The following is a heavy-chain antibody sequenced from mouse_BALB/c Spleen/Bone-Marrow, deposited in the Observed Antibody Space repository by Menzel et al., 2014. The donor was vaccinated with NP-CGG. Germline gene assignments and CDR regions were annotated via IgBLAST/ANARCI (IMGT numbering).Heavy chain of an antibody. Sequence: EVKLVESGGGLVKPGGSLKLSCAASGFTFSSYAMSWVRQTPEKRLEWVASIGSGGSTYYPDSVKGRFTISRDNARNILYLQMSSLRSEDTAMYYCARGDYYGSSFYWYFDVWGAGTTVTVSS. D-gene: IGHD1-1*01. J-gene: IGHJ1*01. CDR3: ARGDYYGSSFYWYFDV. CDR1: GFTFSSYA. V-gene: IGHV5-6-5*01. CDR2: IGSGGST.